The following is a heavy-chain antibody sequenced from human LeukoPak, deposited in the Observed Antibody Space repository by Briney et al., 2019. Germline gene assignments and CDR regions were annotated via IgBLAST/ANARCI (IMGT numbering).Heavy chain of an antibody. Sequence: SETLSLTCTVSGGSISSGSYYWSWIRQPPGKGLEWIGRIYISGSTNYNPSLKSRVTMSVDTSKNQFSLKLSSVTAADTAVYYCARDRGTWNDDGFDYWGQGTLVTVSS. J-gene: IGHJ4*02. CDR2: IYISGST. CDR1: GGSISSGSYY. D-gene: IGHD1-1*01. V-gene: IGHV4-61*01. CDR3: ARDRGTWNDDGFDY.